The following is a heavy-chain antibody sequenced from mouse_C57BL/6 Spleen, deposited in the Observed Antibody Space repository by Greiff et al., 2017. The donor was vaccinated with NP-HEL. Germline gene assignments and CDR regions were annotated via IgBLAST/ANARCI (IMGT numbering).Heavy chain of an antibody. Sequence: DVKLQESGGGLVKPGGSLKLSCAASGFTFSSYAMSWVRQTPEKRLEWVATISDGGSYTYYPDNVKGRFTISRDNAKNNLYLQMSHLKSEDTAMYYCARDHYGSRTGFAYWGQGTLVTVSA. CDR1: GFTFSSYA. D-gene: IGHD1-1*01. CDR2: ISDGGSYT. V-gene: IGHV5-4*01. CDR3: ARDHYGSRTGFAY. J-gene: IGHJ3*01.